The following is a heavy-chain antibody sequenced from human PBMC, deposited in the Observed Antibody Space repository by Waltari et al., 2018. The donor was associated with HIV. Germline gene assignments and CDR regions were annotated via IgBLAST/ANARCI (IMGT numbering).Heavy chain of an antibody. V-gene: IGHV3-7*01. J-gene: IGHJ6*02. CDR2: IKQDGSEK. CDR1: GFTFSPSW. CDR3: ARDLKDYDFWSPVDV. D-gene: IGHD3-3*01. Sequence: EVQLVESGGGLVQPGGSLRLSCAASGFTFSPSWLTWFRQAPGKGLEWLANIKQDGSEKYYADSVKGRFTVSRDNNKKSLYLQMSSLRAEDTAVYYCARDLKDYDFWSPVDVWGQGTTVTVSS.